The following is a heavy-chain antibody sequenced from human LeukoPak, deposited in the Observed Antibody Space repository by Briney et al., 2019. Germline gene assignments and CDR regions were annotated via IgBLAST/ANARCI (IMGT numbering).Heavy chain of an antibody. Sequence: SETLSLTCTVSGVSISSYYWSWLRQPPGKGLEWVGYIYYSGSTNYNPSLKSRVTISVDTSKNQFSLKLSSVTAADTAVYYCARESPYYYDSSGYYFPTSGAFDIWDQGTMVTVSS. V-gene: IGHV4-59*01. CDR1: GVSISSYY. CDR3: ARESPYYYDSSGYYFPTSGAFDI. CDR2: IYYSGST. J-gene: IGHJ3*02. D-gene: IGHD3-22*01.